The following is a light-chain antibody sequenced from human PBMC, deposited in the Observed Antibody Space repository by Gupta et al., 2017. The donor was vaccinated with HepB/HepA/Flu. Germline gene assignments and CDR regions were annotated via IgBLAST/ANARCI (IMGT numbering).Light chain of an antibody. Sequence: DIVMTQSPDSLAVSLGERATINCKSSQSVLYSSNNKNYLAWYQHKPGQPPKGLIYWASTRESGVPDRFSGSGSEIDFTLTISSLQAEDVAVYYCQQYYTSPYTFGQGTKLEIK. V-gene: IGKV4-1*01. J-gene: IGKJ2*01. CDR2: WAS. CDR3: QQYYTSPYT. CDR1: QSVLYSSNNKNY.